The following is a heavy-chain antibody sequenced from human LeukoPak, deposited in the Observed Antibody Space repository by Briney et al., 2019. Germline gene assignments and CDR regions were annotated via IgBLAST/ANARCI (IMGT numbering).Heavy chain of an antibody. J-gene: IGHJ4*02. V-gene: IGHV4-39*02. D-gene: IGHD6-19*01. CDR2: ISYSGST. CDR3: AKERTGGWPFDY. CDR1: GGSISSSSSS. Sequence: SETLSLTCTVSGGSISSSSSSWGWIRQPPGKGLEWIGSISYSGSTYYNPSLKGRVTISGDTSKNQFSLRLSSVTAADTAVYYCAKERTGGWPFDYWGQGTLVTVSS.